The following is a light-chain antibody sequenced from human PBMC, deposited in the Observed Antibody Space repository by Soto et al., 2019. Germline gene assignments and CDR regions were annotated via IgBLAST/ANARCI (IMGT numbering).Light chain of an antibody. CDR3: QQRSTWPPA. CDR2: GTS. J-gene: IGKJ2*01. Sequence: EIVMTQSPATLSVSPGERATLSCRASQSVSGNLAWYQHKPGQAPRLLIYGTSSRATGIPARFSGSGSGTDFTLTISSLEPEDFALYYCQQRSTWPPAFGQGTKLEIE. V-gene: IGKV3-11*01. CDR1: QSVSGN.